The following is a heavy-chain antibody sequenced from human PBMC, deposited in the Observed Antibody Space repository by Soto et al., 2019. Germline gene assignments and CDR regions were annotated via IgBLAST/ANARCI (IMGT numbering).Heavy chain of an antibody. Sequence: GGSLRLSCAASGFTFSSYWMNWVRQTPGKGLEWVSSITSNSNYIYYADSVKGRFTISRDNAKSALYLQMHSLRAEDTAVYYCARVFFSYSTSWDFDYWGQGTLVTVSS. D-gene: IGHD6-13*01. J-gene: IGHJ4*02. CDR3: ARVFFSYSTSWDFDY. CDR1: GFTFSSYW. CDR2: ITSNSNYI. V-gene: IGHV3-21*01.